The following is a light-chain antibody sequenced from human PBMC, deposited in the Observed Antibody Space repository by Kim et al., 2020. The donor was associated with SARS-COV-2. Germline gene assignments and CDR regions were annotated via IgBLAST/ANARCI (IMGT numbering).Light chain of an antibody. J-gene: IGLJ3*02. CDR1: SSNIGSYTY. V-gene: IGLV2-14*03. CDR2: DVN. Sequence: QSALTQPASVSGSPGQSISISCTGTSSNIGSYTYVSWHQQHPGKAPKLMIYDVNKRPSGISSRFSGSKSGSTASLTISGLQAEDEADYYCSSFTTRSTLVFGGGTKVTVL. CDR3: SSFTTRSTLV.